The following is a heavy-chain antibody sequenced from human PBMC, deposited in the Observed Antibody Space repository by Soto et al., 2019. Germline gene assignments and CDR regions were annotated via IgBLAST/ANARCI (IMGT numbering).Heavy chain of an antibody. D-gene: IGHD3-22*01. CDR3: ARVVNHYYYGMDV. V-gene: IGHV1-18*01. Sequence: QVQLVQSGAEVKKPGASVKVSCKASGYTYISYAISWVRQAPGQGLEWMGWISVHNGNTNYAQKRQGRVTMTTDTSTRTAYMELRSLRADDTAVYYCARVVNHYYYGMDVWGQGTTVTVSS. CDR2: ISVHNGNT. CDR1: GYTYISYA. J-gene: IGHJ6*02.